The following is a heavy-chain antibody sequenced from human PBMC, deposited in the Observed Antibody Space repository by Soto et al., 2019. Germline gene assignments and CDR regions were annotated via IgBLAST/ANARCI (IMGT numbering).Heavy chain of an antibody. D-gene: IGHD2-21*02. CDR2: VNPSGGHT. V-gene: IGHV1-46*03. Sequence: QVQLVQSGAEVKKPGASVKVSCKASGDTFTDYYIHWVRQAPGQGLEWMGTVNPSGGHTTYAQHLLGRITMTRDTSASTLYMELTSLTSEDTAVYYCARGGNVVVVTAASDYWGQGTLVTVSS. CDR3: ARGGNVVVVTAASDY. CDR1: GDTFTDYY. J-gene: IGHJ4*02.